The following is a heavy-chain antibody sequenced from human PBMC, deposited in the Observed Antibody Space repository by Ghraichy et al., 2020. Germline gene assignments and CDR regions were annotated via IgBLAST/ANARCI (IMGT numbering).Heavy chain of an antibody. CDR2: IYYSGST. CDR3: ARGFRSIAARRGNWFDP. Sequence: SETLSLTCTVSGGSISSYYWSWIRQPPGKGLEWIGYIYYSGSTNYNPSLKSRVTISVDTSKNQFSLKLSSVTAADTAVYYCARGFRSIAARRGNWFDPWGQGTLVTVSS. V-gene: IGHV4-59*01. J-gene: IGHJ5*02. CDR1: GGSISSYY. D-gene: IGHD6-6*01.